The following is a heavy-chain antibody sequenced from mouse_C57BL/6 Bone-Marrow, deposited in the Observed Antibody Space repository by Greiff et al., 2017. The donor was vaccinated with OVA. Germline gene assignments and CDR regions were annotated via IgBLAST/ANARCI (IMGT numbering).Heavy chain of an antibody. V-gene: IGHV1-55*01. CDR2: IYPGSGST. Sequence: VQLQQPGAELVKPGASVKMSCKASGYTFTSYWITWVKQRPGQGLEWIGDIYPGSGSTNYNEKFKSKATLTVDTSSSTAYMQLSSLTSEDSAVYYCARGGKWLLAWFAYWGQGTLVTVSA. D-gene: IGHD2-3*01. J-gene: IGHJ3*01. CDR1: GYTFTSYW. CDR3: ARGGKWLLAWFAY.